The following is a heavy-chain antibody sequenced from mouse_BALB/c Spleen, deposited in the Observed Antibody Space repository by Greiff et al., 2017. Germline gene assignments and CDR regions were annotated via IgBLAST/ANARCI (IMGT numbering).Heavy chain of an antibody. CDR3: ARDLDAYLAYAMDY. CDR1: GFTFSDYY. Sequence: EVMLVESGGGLVKPGGSLKLSCAASGFTFSDYYLSWVRQTPEKRLEWVATISDGGSYTYYPDSVKGRFTISRDNAKNNLYLQMSSLKSEDTAMYYCARDLDAYLAYAMDYWGQGTSVTVSS. CDR2: ISDGGSYT. V-gene: IGHV5-4*02. J-gene: IGHJ4*01. D-gene: IGHD5-5*01.